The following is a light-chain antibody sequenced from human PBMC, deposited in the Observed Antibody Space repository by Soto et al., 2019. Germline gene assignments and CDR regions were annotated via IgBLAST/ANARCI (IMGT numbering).Light chain of an antibody. CDR1: QSITNNF. CDR3: EQYGSSVIT. V-gene: IGKV3-20*01. CDR2: GAS. Sequence: EVVLTQSPGTLSLSPGDRATLSCRASQSITNNFLAWYQHKPGQALRLLIYGASSRATDIPDRFSGSGSGTDFTLAISRLQPEDFAVYHCEQYGSSVITFGQGTRLDIK. J-gene: IGKJ5*01.